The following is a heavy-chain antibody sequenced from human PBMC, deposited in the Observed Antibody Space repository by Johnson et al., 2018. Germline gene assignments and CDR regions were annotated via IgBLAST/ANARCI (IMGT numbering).Heavy chain of an antibody. CDR3: AKDKVTGGTYSEPRGSYYYYYYMDV. J-gene: IGHJ6*03. CDR1: GFTFDDYA. V-gene: IGHV3-9*01. D-gene: IGHD1-26*01. CDR2: ISWNSGTI. Sequence: VQLVQSGGGLVQPGRSLRLSCAASGFTFDDYAMHWVRQAPGKGLEWVSGISWNSGTIAYADSVKGRLTISRDNAKNSLYLRMNSLRAEDTALYYCAKDKVTGGTYSEPRGSYYYYYYMDVWGKGTTVTVSS.